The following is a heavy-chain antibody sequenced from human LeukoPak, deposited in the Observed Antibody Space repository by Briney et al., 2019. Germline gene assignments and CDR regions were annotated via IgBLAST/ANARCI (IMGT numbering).Heavy chain of an antibody. CDR1: GYTFTSYY. Sequence: AAVKISCMASGYTFTSYYMHWVRQAPGQGLEWLGIINPLSGKTTYTQKLQDRVTVTRDTSTSSVYMDLSSLRSEDTAVYYCARDPGNYGDLGLDFWGQGTMVTVSS. J-gene: IGHJ3*01. CDR3: ARDPGNYGDLGLDF. CDR2: INPLSGKT. D-gene: IGHD4-17*01. V-gene: IGHV1-46*04.